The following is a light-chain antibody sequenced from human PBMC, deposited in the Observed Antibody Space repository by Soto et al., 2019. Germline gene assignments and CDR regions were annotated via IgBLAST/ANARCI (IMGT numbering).Light chain of an antibody. Sequence: DIQMTQSPSTLSASVGDRVTITCRAAQSISGWLAWYQQKPGKAPKLLIYQASSLETGVPLRLSGSGSGTEFTLTISSLQPDDFATYYCQQYKTYWTFGQGTKVEI. CDR3: QQYKTYWT. J-gene: IGKJ1*01. V-gene: IGKV1-5*03. CDR1: QSISGW. CDR2: QAS.